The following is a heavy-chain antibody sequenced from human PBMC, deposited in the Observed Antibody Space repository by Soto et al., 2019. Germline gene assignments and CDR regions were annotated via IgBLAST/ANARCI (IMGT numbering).Heavy chain of an antibody. Sequence: GGSLRLSCVGSGFTFSNYVISWVRQAPGKGLEWVTATTLGGDYTYYADSVKGRFTVFRDNSKNTLSLQMNSLRVEDTATYYCAKGSASARPYYFDSWGQGSLLTVSS. J-gene: IGHJ4*02. CDR3: AKGSASARPYYFDS. CDR2: TTLGGDYT. V-gene: IGHV3-23*01. D-gene: IGHD6-6*01. CDR1: GFTFSNYV.